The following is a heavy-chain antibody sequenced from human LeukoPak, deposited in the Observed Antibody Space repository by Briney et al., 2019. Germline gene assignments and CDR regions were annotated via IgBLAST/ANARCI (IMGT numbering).Heavy chain of an antibody. CDR1: GYTFTSYY. D-gene: IGHD6-19*01. CDR2: INPGGGST. Sequence: ASVKVSCKASGYTFTSYYMHWVRQAPGQGLEWMGIINPGGGSTSYPQKFQGRVTMTRDTSTSTVYMELSSLRSEDTAVYYCARPGYNSGWTDSYFDYWGQGTLVTVSS. J-gene: IGHJ4*02. CDR3: ARPGYNSGWTDSYFDY. V-gene: IGHV1-46*01.